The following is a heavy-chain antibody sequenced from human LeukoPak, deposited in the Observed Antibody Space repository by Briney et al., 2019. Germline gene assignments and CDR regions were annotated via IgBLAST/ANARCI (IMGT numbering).Heavy chain of an antibody. CDR3: ARHRDTAVVMEYYYDMDI. D-gene: IGHD5-18*01. CDR2: VYYSGTT. V-gene: IGHV4-59*08. Sequence: SETLSLTCTVSGGSIINYYWSWIRQPPGKGLEWIGYVYYSGTTNYNPSLESRVTISVDTSKNQFSLKLRSVTAADTAVYYCARHRDTAVVMEYYYDMDIWGQGTTVTVSS. J-gene: IGHJ6*02. CDR1: GGSIINYY.